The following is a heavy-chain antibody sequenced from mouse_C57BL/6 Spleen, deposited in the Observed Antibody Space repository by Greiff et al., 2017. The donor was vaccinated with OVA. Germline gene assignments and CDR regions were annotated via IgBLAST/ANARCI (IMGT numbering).Heavy chain of an antibody. Sequence: EVKLLESGPGLVKPSQSLSLTCSVTGYSITSGYYWNWIRQFPGNKLEWMGYISYDGSNNYNPSLKNRISITRDTSKNQFFLKLNSVTTEDTATYYCARGLPFAYWGQGTLVTVSA. CDR1: GYSITSGYY. V-gene: IGHV3-6*01. D-gene: IGHD2-4*01. J-gene: IGHJ3*01. CDR3: ARGLPFAY. CDR2: ISYDGSN.